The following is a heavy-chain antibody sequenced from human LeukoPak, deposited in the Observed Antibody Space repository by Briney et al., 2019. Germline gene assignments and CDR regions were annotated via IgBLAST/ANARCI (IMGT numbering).Heavy chain of an antibody. Sequence: SETLSLTCTVSGGSINTYYWSWIRQPPGKGLEWIGYIYYSGSTNYNASLKSRVTISVDTSKNQFSLKLSSVTAADTAVYYCARGGDILTGYYRFDYWGQGTLVTVSS. J-gene: IGHJ4*02. D-gene: IGHD3-9*01. CDR1: GGSINTYY. CDR3: ARGGDILTGYYRFDY. CDR2: IYYSGST. V-gene: IGHV4-59*08.